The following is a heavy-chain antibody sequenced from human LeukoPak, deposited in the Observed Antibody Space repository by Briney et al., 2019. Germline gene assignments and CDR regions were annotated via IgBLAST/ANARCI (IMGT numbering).Heavy chain of an antibody. J-gene: IGHJ4*02. Sequence: PGGALRLSCVASGLPIADFATHWVRQAPGKGLKWVSLISGDGVSTFYADSVKGRFSVSRDNSKNSLSLEMNSLRTEDTAMYYCARESGKFDYWGQGTLVAVSS. CDR2: ISGDGVST. CDR3: ARESGKFDY. V-gene: IGHV3-43*02. CDR1: GLPIADFA.